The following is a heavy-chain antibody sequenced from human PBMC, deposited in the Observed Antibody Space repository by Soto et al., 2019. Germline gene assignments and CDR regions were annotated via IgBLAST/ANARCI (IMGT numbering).Heavy chain of an antibody. J-gene: IGHJ4*02. D-gene: IGHD2-21*01. V-gene: IGHV3-15*02. CDR2: IKSRTDGGTA. CDR1: GFTFSNAW. CDR3: TTLFWWLGSEDY. Sequence: EVQLVESGGTLVRPGGSLTLSCAASGFTFSNAWMSWVRQAPGKGLEWLGRIKSRTDGGTADYAAPVKGRFTISRDDSNNTLYMQMNSLKTEDTAVYYCTTLFWWLGSEDYWGQGTLVTVCS.